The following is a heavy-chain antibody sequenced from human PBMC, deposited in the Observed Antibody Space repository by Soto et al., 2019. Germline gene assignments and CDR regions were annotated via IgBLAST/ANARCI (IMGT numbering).Heavy chain of an antibody. CDR2: ISGSGDST. CDR1: GFTFSSYA. J-gene: IGHJ4*02. Sequence: EVQLLDSGGGLVQPGGSLRLSCAASGFTFSSYAMNWVRQAPGKGLEWVSVISGSGDSTYYADSVKGRFTISRDNSKKPLYLEMNSLRAEDTAVYYCAMGGSGTYFDYWGQGTLVTVSS. D-gene: IGHD6-13*01. V-gene: IGHV3-23*01. CDR3: AMGGSGTYFDY.